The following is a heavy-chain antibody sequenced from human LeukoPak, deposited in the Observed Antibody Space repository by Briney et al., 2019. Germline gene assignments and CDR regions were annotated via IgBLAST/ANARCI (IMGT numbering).Heavy chain of an antibody. Sequence: GGSLRLSCAASGFTVSSNYMTWVRQAPGKGLEWVSIIYDNGNTYYADSVKGRFTVTRDNSKNTVSLEMNSLRVDDTAIYYCMSHSDTSTGYSFDYWGEGTLVTVSS. V-gene: IGHV3-53*01. CDR2: IYDNGNT. J-gene: IGHJ4*02. D-gene: IGHD3-9*01. CDR1: GFTVSSNY. CDR3: MSHSDTSTGYSFDY.